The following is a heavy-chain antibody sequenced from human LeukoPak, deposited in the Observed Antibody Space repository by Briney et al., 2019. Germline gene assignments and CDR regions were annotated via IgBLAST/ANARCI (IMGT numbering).Heavy chain of an antibody. D-gene: IGHD3-10*01. CDR2: INPSGGST. Sequence: ASVKVSCKASGYTFTSYYMHWVRQAPGHGLEWMGIINPSGGSTSYAQKFQGRVTMTRDMSTSTVYMELSSLRSEDTAVYYCARAQTMVRGVTDYWGQGTLVTVSS. V-gene: IGHV1-46*01. CDR1: GYTFTSYY. CDR3: ARAQTMVRGVTDY. J-gene: IGHJ4*02.